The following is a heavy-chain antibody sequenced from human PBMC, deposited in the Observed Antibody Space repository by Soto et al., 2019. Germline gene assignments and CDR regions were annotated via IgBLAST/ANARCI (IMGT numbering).Heavy chain of an antibody. CDR1: GFSLSTSGVG. CDR2: IYWDDDK. D-gene: IGHD3-9*01. J-gene: IGHJ4*02. CDR3: AHRRKGLRYCDWTYYFDY. V-gene: IGHV2-5*02. Sequence: QITLKESGPTLVKPTQTLTLTCTFSGFSLSTSGVGVGWIRQPPGKALEWLALIYWDDDKRYSPSLKSRLTITKDTSKNQVVLTMTTMDPVDTATYYCAHRRKGLRYCDWTYYFDYWGQGTLVTVSS.